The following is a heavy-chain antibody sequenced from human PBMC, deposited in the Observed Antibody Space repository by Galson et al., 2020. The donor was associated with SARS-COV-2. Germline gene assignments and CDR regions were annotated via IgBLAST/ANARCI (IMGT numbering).Heavy chain of an antibody. Sequence: GGSLRLSCEVSGFTFNDFWMSWFRQAPGKGLEWVANIKGDGSETNYPDFVKGRFSISRDNAANSLYLQMNSLRVEDSAVYYCSREGWQGGYWGQGTRVTVSS. CDR3: SREGWQGGY. CDR1: GFTFNDFW. CDR2: IKGDGSET. D-gene: IGHD6-19*01. J-gene: IGHJ4*02. V-gene: IGHV3-7*01.